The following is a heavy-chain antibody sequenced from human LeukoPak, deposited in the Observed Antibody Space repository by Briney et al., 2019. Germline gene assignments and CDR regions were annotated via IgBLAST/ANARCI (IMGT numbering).Heavy chain of an antibody. J-gene: IGHJ4*02. CDR3: AKGDNYYDSSGYPDY. Sequence: GRSLRLSCAASGFTFDDYAMHWVRQAPGKGLEWVSGISWNSGSIGYADSVKGRFTISRDNAKNSLYLQMNSLRADDTALYYCAKGDNYYDSSGYPDYWGQGTLVTVSS. CDR2: ISWNSGSI. D-gene: IGHD3-22*01. CDR1: GFTFDDYA. V-gene: IGHV3-9*01.